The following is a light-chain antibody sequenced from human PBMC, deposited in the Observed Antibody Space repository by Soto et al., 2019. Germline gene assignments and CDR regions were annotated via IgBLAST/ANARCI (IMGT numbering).Light chain of an antibody. J-gene: IGKJ1*01. Sequence: DIQMTQSPSSLSASVGDRVTITCRASQDIRNELGWFQQKPGKAPKRLIYIASSVQSGVPSRFSGSGSGTEFTLTISSLQPEDYATYYCLQHNDYPPTFGQGTKVEI. CDR3: LQHNDYPPT. CDR2: IAS. CDR1: QDIRNE. V-gene: IGKV1-17*01.